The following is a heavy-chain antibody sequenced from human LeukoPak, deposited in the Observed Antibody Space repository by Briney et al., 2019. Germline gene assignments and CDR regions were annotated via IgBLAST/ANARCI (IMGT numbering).Heavy chain of an antibody. Sequence: GGSLRLSCAASGVTFSKSWMSWVRQAPGERVEWVGRIKSKTDGGTTDYAAPVKGRFTISRDDSKNTLYLQMNSLKTEDTAVYYCTTNEYYYYYMDVWGKGTTVTVSS. D-gene: IGHD1-1*01. J-gene: IGHJ6*03. CDR1: GVTFSKSW. CDR3: TTNEYYYYYMDV. V-gene: IGHV3-15*01. CDR2: IKSKTDGGTT.